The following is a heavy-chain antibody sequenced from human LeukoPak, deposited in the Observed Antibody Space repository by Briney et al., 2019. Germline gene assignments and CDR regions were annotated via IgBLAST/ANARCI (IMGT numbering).Heavy chain of an antibody. CDR1: GFTFSSYW. V-gene: IGHV1-46*01. J-gene: IGHJ5*02. D-gene: IGHD2/OR15-2a*01. CDR3: ARDNSRNGGTFTSWWFDP. Sequence: ASVKVYCKASGFTFSSYWMHWVRQAPGQGLEWMGVINPRGDEAVYAQKFQGRVTMTRDTPTSTAYMELSSLGSEDTAIFYCARDNSRNGGTFTSWWFDPWGQGTLVIVSS. CDR2: INPRGDEA.